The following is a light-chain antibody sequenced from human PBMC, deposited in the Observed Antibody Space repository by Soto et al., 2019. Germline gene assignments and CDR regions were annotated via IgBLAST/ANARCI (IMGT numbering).Light chain of an antibody. Sequence: EIVLTQSPGTLSLSPGERATLSCRASQSVSSSYLAWYQQKPGQAPRLLIYGASSRATGIPDRFSGSGSGTDFPLTISRLEPEDFAVDYCQQYGSSPRYTFGQGTKLEIK. V-gene: IGKV3-20*01. J-gene: IGKJ2*01. CDR2: GAS. CDR3: QQYGSSPRYT. CDR1: QSVSSSY.